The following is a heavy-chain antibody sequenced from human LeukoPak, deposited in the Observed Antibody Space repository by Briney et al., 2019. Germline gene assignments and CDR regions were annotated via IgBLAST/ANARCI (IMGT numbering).Heavy chain of an antibody. D-gene: IGHD3-3*01. J-gene: IGHJ6*02. CDR1: GFTVSSNY. CDR2: IYSGGST. CDR3: ARAYRYYDSWSGYQPKDYGMDV. V-gene: IGHV3-53*01. Sequence: QPGGSLRLSCAASGFTVSSNYMSWVRQAPGKGLEWASVIYSGGSTYYADSVKGRFTISRDNSKNTLYLQMNSLRAEDTAVYYCARAYRYYDSWSGYQPKDYGMDVWGQGTTVTVSS.